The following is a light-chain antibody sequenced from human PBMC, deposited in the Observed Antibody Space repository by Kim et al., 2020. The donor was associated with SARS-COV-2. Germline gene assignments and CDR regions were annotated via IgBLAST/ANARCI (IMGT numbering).Light chain of an antibody. Sequence: EIVMTQSPATLSLSPGERATLSCRASQSVTSNLAWYQQKPGQAPRLLIYGASIRATGIPDRFSGSGSGGEFTLTISSLQSEDFALYFCQQSDRWPPYIFGQGTKLEF. V-gene: IGKV3-15*01. CDR1: QSVTSN. CDR2: GAS. J-gene: IGKJ2*01. CDR3: QQSDRWPPYI.